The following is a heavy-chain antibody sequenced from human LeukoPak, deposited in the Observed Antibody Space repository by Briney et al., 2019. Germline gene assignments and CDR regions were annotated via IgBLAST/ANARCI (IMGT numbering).Heavy chain of an antibody. Sequence: EASVKVSCKASGGTFSSYAISWVRQAPGQGLEWMGGTIPIFGTANYAQKFQGRVTITADESTGTAYMELSSLRSEDTAVYYCATIYPYYDFWSGYYRFDYWGQGTLVTVSS. CDR2: TIPIFGTA. J-gene: IGHJ4*02. CDR3: ATIYPYYDFWSGYYRFDY. V-gene: IGHV1-69*13. D-gene: IGHD3-3*01. CDR1: GGTFSSYA.